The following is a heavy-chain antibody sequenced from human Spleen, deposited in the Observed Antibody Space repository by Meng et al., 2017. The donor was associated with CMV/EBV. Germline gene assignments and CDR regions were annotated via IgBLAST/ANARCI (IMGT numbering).Heavy chain of an antibody. CDR1: GDSVSSNSAA. J-gene: IGHJ6*02. Sequence: SETLSLTCAISGDSVSSNSAAWNWIRQSPSRGLEWLGRTYYRSQWYNDYAVSVKSRITINPDTSKNQFSLQLNSVTPEDTAVYYCARRTFCSGGSCSPYNYHGMDVWGQGTTVTVSS. V-gene: IGHV6-1*01. CDR2: TYYRSQWYN. CDR3: ARRTFCSGGSCSPYNYHGMDV. D-gene: IGHD2-15*01.